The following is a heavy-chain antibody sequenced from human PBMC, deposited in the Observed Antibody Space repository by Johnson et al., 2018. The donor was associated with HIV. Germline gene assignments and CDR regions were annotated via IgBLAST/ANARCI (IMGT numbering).Heavy chain of an antibody. CDR1: GFTVSSNY. J-gene: IGHJ3*02. CDR2: TYSGDST. V-gene: IGHV3-66*02. CDR3: ARLPSGYSRDDLDI. D-gene: IGHD5-18*01. Sequence: VQLVESGGGLVQPGGSLRLSCAASGFTVSSNYMSWVRQAPGKGLEWVSVTYSGDSTYYADSVKVRITVSRDNSKNTLYLQINSLRPEDTAVYYCARLPSGYSRDDLDIWGQGTMVTVSS.